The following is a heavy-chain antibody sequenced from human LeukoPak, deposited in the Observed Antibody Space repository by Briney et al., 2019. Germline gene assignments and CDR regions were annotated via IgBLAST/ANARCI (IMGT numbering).Heavy chain of an antibody. Sequence: NPGGSLRLSCAASGFTFTTYWMSWIRQAPGKGLEWVSYISGSGSTLYYADSVKGRFTISRDNAKKSLYLQMNSLRAEDTAVYYCARDYEYGGYAYWGQGTLVTVSS. CDR2: ISGSGSTL. V-gene: IGHV3-11*01. D-gene: IGHD5-12*01. CDR3: ARDYEYGGYAY. CDR1: GFTFTTYW. J-gene: IGHJ4*02.